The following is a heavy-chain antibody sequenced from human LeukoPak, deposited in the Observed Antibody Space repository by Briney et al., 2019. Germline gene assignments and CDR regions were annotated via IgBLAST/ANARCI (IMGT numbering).Heavy chain of an antibody. D-gene: IGHD5-24*01. V-gene: IGHV4-34*01. CDR2: INHSGST. CDR3: ARESSISRDGYNSYYLY. J-gene: IGHJ4*02. CDR1: VGSFSGYY. Sequence: SETLSLTCAVYVGSFSGYYWSWIRQPPGKGLEWIGEINHSGSTNYNPSLKSRVTLSVDTSKNQFSLKLSSVTAADTAVYYCARESSISRDGYNSYYLYWGQGNLVTVSS.